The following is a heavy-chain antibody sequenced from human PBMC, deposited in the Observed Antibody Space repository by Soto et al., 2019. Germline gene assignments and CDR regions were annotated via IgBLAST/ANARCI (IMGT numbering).Heavy chain of an antibody. CDR2: TYYRAKWNT. Sequence: QVQLQQSGPGLVKPSQTLSLTCAISGDSVSTNGVAWNWTRLSPSRGLAWLGRTYYRAKWNTDYALYVKGRITINPDTSKNQFSLQLNSVTPEDTAVYYCARGKHSTFDIWGQGTMVAVSS. V-gene: IGHV6-1*01. CDR3: ARGKHSTFDI. CDR1: GDSVSTNGVA. J-gene: IGHJ3*02. D-gene: IGHD6-13*01.